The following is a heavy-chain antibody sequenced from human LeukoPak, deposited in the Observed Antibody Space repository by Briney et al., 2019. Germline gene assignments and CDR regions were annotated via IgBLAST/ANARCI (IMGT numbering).Heavy chain of an antibody. D-gene: IGHD3-3*01. Sequence: ASVKVSCKASGYTFTGYYMHWVRQAPGQGLEWMGWINPNSGGTNYAQKFQGRVTMTRDTSISTAYMELSRLRSDDTAVHYCARDAPSHYDFWSGYYSYAFDIWGQGTMVTVSS. CDR2: INPNSGGT. V-gene: IGHV1-2*02. CDR1: GYTFTGYY. J-gene: IGHJ3*02. CDR3: ARDAPSHYDFWSGYYSYAFDI.